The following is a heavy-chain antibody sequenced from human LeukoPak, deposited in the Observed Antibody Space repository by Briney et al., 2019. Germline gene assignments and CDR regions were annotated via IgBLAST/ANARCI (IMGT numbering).Heavy chain of an antibody. CDR3: ATDRGTPYPTVTRGMFGY. J-gene: IGHJ4*02. CDR2: MNPNSGNT. V-gene: IGHV1-8*01. CDR1: GYTFTSYD. Sequence: ASVKVSCKASGYTFTSYDINWVRQATGQGLEWMGWMNPNSGNTGYAQKFQGRVTMTEDTSTDTAYMELSSLRSEDTAVYYCATDRGTPYPTVTRGMFGYWGQGTLVTVSS. D-gene: IGHD4-17*01.